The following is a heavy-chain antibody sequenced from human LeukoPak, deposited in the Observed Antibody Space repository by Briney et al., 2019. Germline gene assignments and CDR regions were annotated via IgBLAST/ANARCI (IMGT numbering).Heavy chain of an antibody. V-gene: IGHV1-69*13. CDR2: IIPMIGTA. Sequence: SVKVSCKASGGTFSSYVISWVRQAPGQGLEWMGGIIPMIGTANYAQKFQGRVTITADESTNTAYMELSSLRSEDTAVYYCARDRPYYDFWSGTPRGAFDIWGQGTMVTVSS. CDR1: GGTFSSYV. CDR3: ARDRPYYDFWSGTPRGAFDI. D-gene: IGHD3-3*01. J-gene: IGHJ3*02.